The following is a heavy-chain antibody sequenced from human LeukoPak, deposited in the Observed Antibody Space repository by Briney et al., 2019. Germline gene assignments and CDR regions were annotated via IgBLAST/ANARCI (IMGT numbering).Heavy chain of an antibody. Sequence: GGSLRLSCAASGFTFSSYAMHWVRQAPGKGLEWVSYISSSGSTIYYADSVKGRFTISRDNAKNSLYLQMNSLRAEDTAVYYCAKEASSSGWYVDYWGQGTLVTVSS. CDR2: ISSSGSTI. J-gene: IGHJ4*02. V-gene: IGHV3-48*03. CDR3: AKEASSSGWYVDY. CDR1: GFTFSSYA. D-gene: IGHD6-19*01.